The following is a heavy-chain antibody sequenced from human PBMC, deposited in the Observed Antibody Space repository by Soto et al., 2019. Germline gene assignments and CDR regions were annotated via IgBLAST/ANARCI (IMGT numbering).Heavy chain of an antibody. V-gene: IGHV3-33*01. CDR2: TWYDESIK. Sequence: QVQLVQSETEVKKPEASVKVSCRASGFSFSDYGMHWVRQAPGKGLEWVALTWYDESIKVYADSVKGRFTISRDNSKNTLYLQMNNLRPEDTAVYYCARDYSAGAGENWFDPWGQGTLVTVSS. J-gene: IGHJ5*02. CDR1: GFSFSDYG. CDR3: ARDYSAGAGENWFDP. D-gene: IGHD1-26*01.